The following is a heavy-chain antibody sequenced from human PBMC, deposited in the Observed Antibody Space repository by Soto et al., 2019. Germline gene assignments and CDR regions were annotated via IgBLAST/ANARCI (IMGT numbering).Heavy chain of an antibody. V-gene: IGHV3-30-3*01. Sequence: QVQLVESGGGVVQPGRSLRLSCAASGFTFSSYAMHWVRQAPGKGLEWVAVISYDGSNKYYADSVKGRFTISRDNSKNTLYLQMNSLRADDTAVYYCARVPLDCSSTSCYGYYYYYGMDVWGQGTTVTVSS. D-gene: IGHD2-2*01. CDR2: ISYDGSNK. J-gene: IGHJ6*02. CDR1: GFTFSSYA. CDR3: ARVPLDCSSTSCYGYYYYYGMDV.